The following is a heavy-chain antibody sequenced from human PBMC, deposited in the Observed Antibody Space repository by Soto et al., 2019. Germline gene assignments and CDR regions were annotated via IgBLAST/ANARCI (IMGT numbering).Heavy chain of an antibody. CDR2: ISVGSGSI. V-gene: IGHV3-48*02. D-gene: IGHD1-26*01. CDR1: GFTFSSYA. Sequence: EVQLVESGGGLVQPGKSRRVSCAASGFTFSSYAMNWVRQAPGKGLEWISYISVGSGSIFYADSVQGRFTISRDDAQNSLFLQMNTLTDEDTAAYYCVRDDKWAFDIWGQGTTVIVSS. CDR3: VRDDKWAFDI. J-gene: IGHJ3*02.